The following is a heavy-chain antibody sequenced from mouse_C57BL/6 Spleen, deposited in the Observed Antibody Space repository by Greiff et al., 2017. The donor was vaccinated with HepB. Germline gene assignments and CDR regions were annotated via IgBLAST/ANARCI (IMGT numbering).Heavy chain of an antibody. D-gene: IGHD1-1*01. J-gene: IGHJ2*01. V-gene: IGHV7-3*01. CDR3: ARDGYGSREGYYFDY. Sequence: EVQGVESGGGLVQPGGSLSLSCAASGFTFTDYYMSWVRQPPGKALEWLGFIRNKANGYTTEYSASVKGRFTISRDNSQSILYLQMNALRAEDSATYYCARDGYGSREGYYFDYWGQGTTLTVSS. CDR2: IRNKANGYTT. CDR1: GFTFTDYY.